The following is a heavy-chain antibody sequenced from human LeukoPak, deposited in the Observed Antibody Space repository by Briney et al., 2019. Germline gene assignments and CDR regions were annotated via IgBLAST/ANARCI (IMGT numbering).Heavy chain of an antibody. J-gene: IGHJ6*03. CDR1: GFTFSSYG. CDR3: AKDYGGSYYYMDV. D-gene: IGHD4-23*01. V-gene: IGHV3-30*02. Sequence: GGSLRLSCAASGFTFSSYGMHWVRQAPGKGLEWVAFIRYDGSNKYYADSVEGRFTISRDNSKNTLYLQMNSLRAEDTAVYYCAKDYGGSYYYMDVWGKGTTVTVSS. CDR2: IRYDGSNK.